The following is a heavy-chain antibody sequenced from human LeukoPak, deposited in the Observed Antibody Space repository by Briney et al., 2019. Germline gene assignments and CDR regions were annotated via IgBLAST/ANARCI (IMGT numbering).Heavy chain of an antibody. J-gene: IGHJ4*02. CDR3: ARVGGGGFWSGYYTETFDY. D-gene: IGHD3-3*01. CDR1: GYTFTSYD. V-gene: IGHV1-8*01. CDR2: MNPNSGNT. Sequence: ASVKVSCKASGYTFTSYDINWVRQATGQGLEWMGWMNPNSGNTGYAQKFQGRVTMTRNTSISTAYMELSSLRSEDTAVYYCARVGGGGFWSGYYTETFDYWGQGTLVTVSS.